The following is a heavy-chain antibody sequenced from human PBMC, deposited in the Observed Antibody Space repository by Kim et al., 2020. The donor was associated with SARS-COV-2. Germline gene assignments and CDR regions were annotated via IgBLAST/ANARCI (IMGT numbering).Heavy chain of an antibody. V-gene: IGHV4-31*02. J-gene: IGHJ4*02. Sequence: FYTPSLKSRCTIAVDTSKNQFSRKLSSVTAADTAVYYCARGAYGSGSPGMWGQGTLVTVSS. CDR3: ARGAYGSGSPGM. D-gene: IGHD3-10*01.